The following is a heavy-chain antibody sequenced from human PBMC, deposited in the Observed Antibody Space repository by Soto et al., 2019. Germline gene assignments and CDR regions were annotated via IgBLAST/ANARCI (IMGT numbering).Heavy chain of an antibody. CDR2: IYSGGST. V-gene: IGHV3-53*04. Sequence: PGGSLRLSCAASGFTVSSNYMSWVRQAPGKGLEWVSVIYSGGSTYYADSVKGRFTISRHNSKNTLYLQMNSLRAEDTAVYYCAIQSVNQYNWNSYQIDYWGQGTLVTVSS. CDR1: GFTVSSNY. J-gene: IGHJ4*02. CDR3: AIQSVNQYNWNSYQIDY. D-gene: IGHD1-7*01.